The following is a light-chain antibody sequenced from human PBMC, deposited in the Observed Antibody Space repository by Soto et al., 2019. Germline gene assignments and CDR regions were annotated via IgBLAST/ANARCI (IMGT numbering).Light chain of an antibody. CDR2: DAS. CDR1: QSVSSY. V-gene: IGKV3-11*01. Sequence: EIVLTQSPGTLSLSPGERATLSCRASQSVSSYLAWYQQKPGQAPRLLIYDASTRATGISARFSGSGSGTDFTLTISSLEPEDCAVYYCQQRSNWPVTCGQGTRVE. CDR3: QQRSNWPVT. J-gene: IGKJ1*01.